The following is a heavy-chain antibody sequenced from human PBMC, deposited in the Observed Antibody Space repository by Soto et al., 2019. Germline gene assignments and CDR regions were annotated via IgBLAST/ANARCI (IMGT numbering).Heavy chain of an antibody. CDR2: ISYTGKT. J-gene: IGHJ2*01. V-gene: IGHV4-59*01. Sequence: KGPEWIGYISYTGKTNYNPSLKSRVTISVDTSKNQFSLKLTSETAADTAVYYFARGGTYCIFTSRSRLGSYRSGLFIPADPLFD. D-gene: IGHD2-2*01. CDR3: ARGGTYCIFTSRSRLGSYRSGLFIPADPLFD.